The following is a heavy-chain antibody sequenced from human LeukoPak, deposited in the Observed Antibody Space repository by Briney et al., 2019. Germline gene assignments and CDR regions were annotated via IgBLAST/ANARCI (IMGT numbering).Heavy chain of an antibody. D-gene: IGHD3-16*01. CDR3: ARAHMITSYYYYYYMDV. CDR1: GGSISSYH. J-gene: IGHJ6*03. Sequence: SETLSLTCTVSGGSISSYHWSWIRQPAGKGLEWIGHIYTPGSTKYNPSLKSRVTMSVDTSKNQFSLKLSSVTAADTAVYYCARAHMITSYYYYYYMDVWGKGTTVTVSS. CDR2: IYTPGST. V-gene: IGHV4-4*07.